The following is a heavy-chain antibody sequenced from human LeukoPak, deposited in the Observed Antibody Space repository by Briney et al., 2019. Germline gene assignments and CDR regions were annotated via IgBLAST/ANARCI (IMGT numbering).Heavy chain of an antibody. CDR1: GFTFSSYA. D-gene: IGHD4-17*01. V-gene: IGHV3-15*01. Sequence: GGSLRLSCAASGFTFSSYAMSWVRQAPGKGLEWVGRIKSKTDGGTTDYAAPVKGRFTISRDDSKNTLYLQMNSLKTEDTAVYYCTTDLPGEHGAFDIWGQGTMVTVSS. J-gene: IGHJ3*02. CDR3: TTDLPGEHGAFDI. CDR2: IKSKTDGGTT.